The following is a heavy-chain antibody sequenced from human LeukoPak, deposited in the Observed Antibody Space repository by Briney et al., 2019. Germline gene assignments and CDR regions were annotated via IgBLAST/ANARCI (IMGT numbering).Heavy chain of an antibody. J-gene: IGHJ4*02. CDR2: ISYSGST. Sequence: PSETLSLTCTVSGGSISSAYWSWIRQPPGKGLEWIGYISYSGSTNYNPSLKSRVTISVDTSKNQFSLKLTSVTAADTAVYYCARGYSSSSVSGGYWGQGTLVTVSS. D-gene: IGHD6-6*01. CDR3: ARGYSSSSVSGGY. V-gene: IGHV4-59*01. CDR1: GGSISSAY.